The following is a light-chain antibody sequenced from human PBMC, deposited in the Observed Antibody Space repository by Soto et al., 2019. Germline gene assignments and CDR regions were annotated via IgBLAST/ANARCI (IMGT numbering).Light chain of an antibody. J-gene: IGLJ1*01. CDR2: EVG. Sequence: QSVLTQPASVSGSPGQSITISCTGTSSDIGTYNYVSWYQQHPGKAPKLMIYEVGNRPSGLSNRFSGSKSGNTASLTISGLQAEDEADYYCSSYTSISTLYVFGTGTKLTVL. CDR1: SSDIGTYNY. CDR3: SSYTSISTLYV. V-gene: IGLV2-14*01.